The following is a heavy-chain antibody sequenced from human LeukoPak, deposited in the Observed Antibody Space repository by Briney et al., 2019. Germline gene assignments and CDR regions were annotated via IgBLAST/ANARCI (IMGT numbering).Heavy chain of an antibody. Sequence: GSLRLSCAASGFTFSSYGIHWVRQAPGKGLEWVAVISYDGTNKYYADSVKGRFTISRDNSKNTLYLQMNSLRAEDTAVYYCAKSGRRGYSYGYRFKYYYDYWGQGTLVTVSS. CDR1: GFTFSSYG. CDR2: ISYDGTNK. J-gene: IGHJ4*02. V-gene: IGHV3-30*18. D-gene: IGHD5-18*01. CDR3: AKSGRRGYSYGYRFKYYYDY.